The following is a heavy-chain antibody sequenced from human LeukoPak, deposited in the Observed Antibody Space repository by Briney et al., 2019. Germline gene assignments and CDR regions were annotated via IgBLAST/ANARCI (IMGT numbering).Heavy chain of an antibody. CDR1: GFTFSSYA. J-gene: IGHJ4*02. CDR3: VKGSVTMVRGVISLDY. CDR2: ISSNGGST. Sequence: GGSLRLSCSASGFTFSSYAMHWVRQAPGEGLEYVSAISSNGGSTYYADSVKGRFTISRDNSKNTLYLQMSSLRAEDTAVYYCVKGSVTMVRGVISLDYWGQGTLVTVSS. D-gene: IGHD3-10*01. V-gene: IGHV3-64D*06.